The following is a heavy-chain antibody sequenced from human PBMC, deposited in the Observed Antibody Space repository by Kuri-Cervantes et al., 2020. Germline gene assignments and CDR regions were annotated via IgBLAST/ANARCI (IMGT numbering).Heavy chain of an antibody. CDR1: GGSISSYY. CDR2: IYTSGST. CDR3: ATLHDAYSSSWYGYYYYGMDV. D-gene: IGHD6-13*01. V-gene: IGHV4-4*07. Sequence: SETLSLTCTVSGGSISSYYWSWIRQPAGKGLEWIGRIYTSGSTNYNPSLKSRVTMSVDTSKNQFSLKLSSVTAADTAVYYCATLHDAYSSSWYGYYYYGMDVWGQGTTVTVSS. J-gene: IGHJ6*02.